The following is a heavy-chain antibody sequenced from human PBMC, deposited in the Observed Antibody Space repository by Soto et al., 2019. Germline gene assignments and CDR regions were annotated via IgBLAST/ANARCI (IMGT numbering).Heavy chain of an antibody. Sequence: QVQLQESGPGLVKPSGTLSLTCAVSSGSISSSNWWSWVRQPPGKGLEWIGEIYHSGSTNYNPSLKSRVTISVDKSKNQFSVKLSYVTAADTAVYYCARGVYDWNYGWFDPWGQGTLVTVSS. D-gene: IGHD1-7*01. CDR1: SGSISSSNW. CDR3: ARGVYDWNYGWFDP. V-gene: IGHV4-4*02. CDR2: IYHSGST. J-gene: IGHJ5*02.